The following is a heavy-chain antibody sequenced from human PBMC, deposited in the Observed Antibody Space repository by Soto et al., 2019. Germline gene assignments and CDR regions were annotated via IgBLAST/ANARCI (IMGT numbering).Heavy chain of an antibody. Sequence: EVQLVESGGGLVQPGGSLRLSCAASGFTFSDFEMHWVRQAQGRGLEWLSYINTAGSTKYYAESVKGRFTISRDNAGNVLFLQMTSLRDEDTAVYYCARAECSTPNCVTAYYSYGLDVWGQGTTVTVSS. CDR2: INTAGSTK. CDR3: ARAECSTPNCVTAYYSYGLDV. D-gene: IGHD2-2*01. V-gene: IGHV3-48*03. J-gene: IGHJ6*02. CDR1: GFTFSDFE.